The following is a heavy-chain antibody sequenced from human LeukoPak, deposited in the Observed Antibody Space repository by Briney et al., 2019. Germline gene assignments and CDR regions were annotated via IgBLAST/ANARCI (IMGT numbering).Heavy chain of an antibody. D-gene: IGHD6-19*01. CDR2: INPTGGST. CDR3: ARANFEAVAGTYRYYGMDV. CDR1: GYTFTNYY. V-gene: IGHV1-46*01. J-gene: IGHJ6*02. Sequence: ASVKVSCKASGYTFTNYYIHWVRQAPGQGLEWMGIINPTGGSTTYAQKFQGRVTMTRDTSTSTVYMDLSSLRFEDTAVYYCARANFEAVAGTYRYYGMDVWGQGTTDTVSS.